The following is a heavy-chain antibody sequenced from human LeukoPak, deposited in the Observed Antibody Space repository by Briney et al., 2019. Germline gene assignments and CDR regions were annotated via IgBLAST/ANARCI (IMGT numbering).Heavy chain of an antibody. D-gene: IGHD2-2*01. CDR2: IRYDGSNK. CDR1: GFTFSSYG. V-gene: IGHV3-30*02. J-gene: IGHJ6*03. Sequence: GGSLRLSCAASGFTFSSYGMHWVRQAPGKGLEWVAFIRYDGSNKYYADSVKGRFTISRDNSKNTLYLQMNSLRAEDTAVYYCAKDPRDIVVVPAAITHYYYYYMDVWGKGTTVTVSS. CDR3: AKDPRDIVVVPAAITHYYYYYMDV.